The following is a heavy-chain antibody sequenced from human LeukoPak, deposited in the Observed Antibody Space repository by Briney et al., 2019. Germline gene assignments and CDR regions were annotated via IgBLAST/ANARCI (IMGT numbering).Heavy chain of an antibody. CDR1: GYTFTSYY. CDR3: ARDVASYYYDSSGYFLARGAFDT. Sequence: ASVKVSCKASGYTFTSYYMHWVRQAPGQGLEWMGIINPSGGSAGYAQKFQGRVTMTRDTSTSTVYMELSSLRSEDTAVYYCARDVASYYYDSSGYFLARGAFDTWGQGTMVTVSS. D-gene: IGHD3-22*01. J-gene: IGHJ3*02. CDR2: INPSGGSA. V-gene: IGHV1-46*01.